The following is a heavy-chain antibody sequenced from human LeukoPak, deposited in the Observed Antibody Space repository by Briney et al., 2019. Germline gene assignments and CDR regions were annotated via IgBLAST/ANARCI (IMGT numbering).Heavy chain of an antibody. Sequence: GGSLRLSCATSGFTFSSYGMNWVRQAPGKGLEWVSGISGSGGTTYYADSVKGRFTISRDNSKNSLSLQVSSLRAEDTAVYYCAKTNGYYSDWGQGTLVTVSS. D-gene: IGHD3-22*01. CDR2: ISGSGGTT. J-gene: IGHJ4*02. V-gene: IGHV3-23*01. CDR1: GFTFSSYG. CDR3: AKTNGYYSD.